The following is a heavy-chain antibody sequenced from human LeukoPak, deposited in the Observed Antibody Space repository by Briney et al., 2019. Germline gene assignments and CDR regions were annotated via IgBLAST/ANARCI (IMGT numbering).Heavy chain of an antibody. CDR2: ISYDGSNK. CDR3: AGVDAAMPDAFDI. D-gene: IGHD5-18*01. Sequence: QSGGSLRLSCAASGFTFSTHGMHWVRQAPGKGLEWVAAISYDGSNKYSADSVKGRFTISRDNSKSTLYLQMNSLRADDTAVYYCAGVDAAMPDAFDIWGQGTTVTVSS. J-gene: IGHJ3*02. CDR1: GFTFSTHG. V-gene: IGHV3-30*19.